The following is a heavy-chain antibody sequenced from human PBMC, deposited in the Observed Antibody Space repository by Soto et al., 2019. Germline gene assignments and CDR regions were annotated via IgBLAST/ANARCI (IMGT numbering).Heavy chain of an antibody. D-gene: IGHD3-22*01. CDR2: ISSSSSTI. CDR3: VREKVTIIVGLSYLDS. V-gene: IGHV3-48*01. J-gene: IGHJ4*02. Sequence: PGGSLRLSCAASGFTFSSYSMNWVRQAPGKGLEWVSYISSSSSTIYYADSVKGRFTISRDNSNNMLYLQMNSLRAEDTAVYYCVREKVTIIVGLSYLDSWGRGT. CDR1: GFTFSSYS.